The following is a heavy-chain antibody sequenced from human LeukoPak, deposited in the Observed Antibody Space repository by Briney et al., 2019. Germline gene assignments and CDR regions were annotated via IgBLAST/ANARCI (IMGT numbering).Heavy chain of an antibody. CDR3: AREGGFYRPLDY. CDR1: GGSISSTIW. V-gene: IGHV4-4*02. D-gene: IGHD3-3*01. CDR2: VHLDGRT. J-gene: IGHJ4*02. Sequence: PSETLSLTCGVSGGSISSTIWWTWIRQPPGKGLEWIGEVHLDGRTNYNPSLESRLTMSVDLSENHISLKLTSVTAADTAVYYCAREGGFYRPLDYTGQGTLVTVSS.